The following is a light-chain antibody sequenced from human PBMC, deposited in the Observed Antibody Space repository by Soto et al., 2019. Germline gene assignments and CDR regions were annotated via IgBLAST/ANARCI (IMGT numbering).Light chain of an antibody. CDR3: QSYDSSLSGSNYV. CDR2: GNS. CDR1: SSNIGAGYD. J-gene: IGLJ1*01. Sequence: QSVLTQPPSVSGAPGQRVTSSCTGSSSNIGAGYDVHWYQQLPGTAPKLLIYGNSNRPSGVPDRFSGSKSGTSAPLAITGLQAEDEADYYCQSYDSSLSGSNYVFGTGTKVTVL. V-gene: IGLV1-40*01.